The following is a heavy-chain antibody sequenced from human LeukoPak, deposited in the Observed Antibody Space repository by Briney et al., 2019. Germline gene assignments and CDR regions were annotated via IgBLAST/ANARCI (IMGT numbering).Heavy chain of an antibody. V-gene: IGHV4-39*07. D-gene: IGHD1-26*01. Sequence: SETLSLTCTVSGGSISSSSYYWGWIRQPPGKGLEWIGSIYYSGSTYYNPSLKSRVTISVDTSKNQFSLKLSSVTVADTAVYYCASRGVPSGSPDYWGQGTLVTVSS. CDR3: ASRGVPSGSPDY. J-gene: IGHJ4*02. CDR1: GGSISSSSYY. CDR2: IYYSGST.